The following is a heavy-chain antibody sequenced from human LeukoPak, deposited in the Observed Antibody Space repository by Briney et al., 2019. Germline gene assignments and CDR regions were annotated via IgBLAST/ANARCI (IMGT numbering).Heavy chain of an antibody. J-gene: IGHJ4*02. CDR3: ARSRYSYGFDY. CDR1: GYTFTGYY. V-gene: IGHV1-2*02. Sequence: GASVKVSCKASGYTFTGYYMHWVRQAPGQGLEWMGWINPNSGVTNYAQKFQGRVTMTRDTSISTAYMELSRLRSDDTAVYYCARSRYSYGFDYWGQGTLVTVSS. CDR2: INPNSGVT. D-gene: IGHD5-18*01.